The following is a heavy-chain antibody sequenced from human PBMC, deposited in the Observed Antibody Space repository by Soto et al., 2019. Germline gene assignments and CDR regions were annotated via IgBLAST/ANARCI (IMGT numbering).Heavy chain of an antibody. CDR1: GFTFNTYG. CDR3: ARGAVSYYYYAMDV. V-gene: IGHV3-33*01. Sequence: QEQLVESGGGVVQPGRSLRVSCSAYGFTFNTYGMHWVRQAPGKGLEWVALIWIDGSDKYYADSVKGRFAISRDNSKNTLYLQMDSLRVEVTAVYYCARGAVSYYYYAMDVWGQGTTVTVSS. CDR2: IWIDGSDK. J-gene: IGHJ6*02.